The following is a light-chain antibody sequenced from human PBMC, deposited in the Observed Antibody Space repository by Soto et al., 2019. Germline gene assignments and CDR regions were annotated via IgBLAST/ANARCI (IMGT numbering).Light chain of an antibody. Sequence: IVMTQSPATVSASPGERVTLSCRASQSVSGNVAWYQQKPVQPPRLLVYGASTTATDIPARFFGSGSETEFTLTITRLQSEDFGTYYCQQFNTWPRTFGQGTKVEIK. J-gene: IGKJ1*01. V-gene: IGKV3-15*01. CDR2: GAS. CDR1: QSVSGN. CDR3: QQFNTWPRT.